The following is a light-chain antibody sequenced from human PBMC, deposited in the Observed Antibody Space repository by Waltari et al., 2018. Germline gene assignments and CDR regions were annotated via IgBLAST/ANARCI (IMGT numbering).Light chain of an antibody. J-gene: IGKJ2*01. V-gene: IGKV1-39*01. CDR1: QSISSY. CDR3: QQSYSTPRT. CDR2: AAS. Sequence: DIQMTQSQSSLSASVGDRVTITCRASQSISSYLNWYQQKPGKAPKLLIYAASSLQSGVPSRFSGSGSGTDFTLTISSLQPKDFATYYCQQSYSTPRTFGQGTKLEIK.